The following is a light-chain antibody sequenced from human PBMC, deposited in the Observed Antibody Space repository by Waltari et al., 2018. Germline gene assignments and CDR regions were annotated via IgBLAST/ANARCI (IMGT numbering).Light chain of an antibody. CDR3: QHYNYYWT. CDR2: KEF. CDR1: QSISKW. V-gene: IGKV1-5*03. J-gene: IGKJ1*01. Sequence: DIQMTQSPTTLASSVGGRVTITCRASQSISKWFVLDQQKPGKGPKLLIYKEFNLETGVTSRFSGSGSETKFTITISNLQPDDFATYYCQHYNYYWTFGQGTKVEI.